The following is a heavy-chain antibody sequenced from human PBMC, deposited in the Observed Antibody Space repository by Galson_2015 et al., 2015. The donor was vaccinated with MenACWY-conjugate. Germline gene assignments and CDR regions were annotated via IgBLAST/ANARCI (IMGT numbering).Heavy chain of an antibody. D-gene: IGHD3/OR15-3a*01. J-gene: IGHJ4*02. CDR1: GCVFTTYA. CDR3: AKDGMNGLVMLGYVDN. Sequence: LRLSCAVSGCVFTTYAMHWLRQAPGMGREGVAGISYDGSGKYYADYVRGRFTISRDNSKKTMYLQMNSLRVEETAVYHCAKDGMNGLVMLGYVDNWGLGTLVTVSS. CDR2: ISYDGSGK. V-gene: IGHV3-30*18.